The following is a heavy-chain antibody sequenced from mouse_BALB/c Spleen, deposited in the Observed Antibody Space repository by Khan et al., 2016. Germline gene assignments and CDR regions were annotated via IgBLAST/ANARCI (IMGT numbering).Heavy chain of an antibody. CDR1: GYTFTNYG. Sequence: QIQLVQSGPELKKPGKTVKISCKASGYTFTNYGMNWVKQAPGKGLKWMGWINTYSGESTYADDFKGRFAASLETSANTAYLQIKNLKNEDTATYFCARYRYYYGSSRYFDVWGAGTTVTVSS. CDR3: ARYRYYYGSSRYFDV. V-gene: IGHV9-3-1*01. CDR2: INTYSGES. J-gene: IGHJ1*01. D-gene: IGHD1-1*01.